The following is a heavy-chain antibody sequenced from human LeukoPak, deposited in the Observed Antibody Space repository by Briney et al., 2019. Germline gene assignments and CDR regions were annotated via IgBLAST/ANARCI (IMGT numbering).Heavy chain of an antibody. CDR3: ARDTVNGPFVVSLDY. Sequence: PGGSLRLSCAASGFTFSSHEMNWVRQAPGKGLEWRSHISSGGNVEYYLDSVRGRFTTSRDNARSLVFLQMNSLRAEDTAVYYCARDTVNGPFVVSLDYWGQGALVTVSS. V-gene: IGHV3-48*03. CDR1: GFTFSSHE. D-gene: IGHD2-8*01. J-gene: IGHJ4*02. CDR2: ISSGGNVE.